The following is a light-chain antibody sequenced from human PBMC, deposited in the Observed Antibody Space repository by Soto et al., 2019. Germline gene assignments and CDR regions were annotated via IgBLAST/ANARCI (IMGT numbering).Light chain of an antibody. J-gene: IGLJ2*01. CDR1: RSNIGAGYD. Sequence: QSVLTQPPSVSGPPGQRVTISGTGSRSNIGAGYDVHWYQQLPGTAPKLLIYGNSNRPSGVPDRFSGSKSGTSASLAITGLQAEDEADYYCQSYDSSLSGVVFGGGTKLTVL. V-gene: IGLV1-40*01. CDR2: GNS. CDR3: QSYDSSLSGVV.